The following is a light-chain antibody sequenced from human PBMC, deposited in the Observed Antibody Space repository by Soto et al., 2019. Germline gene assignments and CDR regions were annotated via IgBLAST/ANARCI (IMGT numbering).Light chain of an antibody. CDR2: GAS. V-gene: IGKV3-20*01. CDR1: QSVSSSY. Sequence: EIVLTQSPGTLSLSPGERATLSCRASQSVSSSYLAWYQQKPGQAPRLLIYGASSRATGIPDRFSGSGSGTDFTLTISSLEPEAFAVNYCQQYGSSPTFGQGTKLETK. J-gene: IGKJ2*01. CDR3: QQYGSSPT.